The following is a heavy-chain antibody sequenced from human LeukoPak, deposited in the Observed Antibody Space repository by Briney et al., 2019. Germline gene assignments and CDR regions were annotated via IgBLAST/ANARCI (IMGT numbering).Heavy chain of an antibody. CDR1: GFTFSSYG. CDR3: ARGTADRSWYSVYFDY. D-gene: IGHD6-13*01. CDR2: IRYDGSNK. V-gene: IGHV3-30*02. J-gene: IGHJ4*02. Sequence: GGSLRLSCAASGFTFSSYGMHWVRQAPGKGLEWVAFIRYDGSNKYYADSVKGRFTISRDNSKNTLYLQMNSLRAEDTAVYYCARGTADRSWYSVYFDYWGQGTLVTVSS.